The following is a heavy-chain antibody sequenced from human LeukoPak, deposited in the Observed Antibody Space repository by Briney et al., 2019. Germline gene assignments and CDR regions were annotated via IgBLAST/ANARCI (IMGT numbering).Heavy chain of an antibody. J-gene: IGHJ4*02. Sequence: ASVKVSCKASGYTFANFGITWVRQAPGQGLEWMGWVSVYNGNTNYAQNLQGRVTLTTDTSTSTAYMELRSLRSDDTALYYCARTCSSSSCYMVHWGQGTLVTVSS. CDR2: VSVYNGNT. V-gene: IGHV1-18*01. CDR3: ARTCSSSSCYMVH. D-gene: IGHD2-2*02. CDR1: GYTFANFG.